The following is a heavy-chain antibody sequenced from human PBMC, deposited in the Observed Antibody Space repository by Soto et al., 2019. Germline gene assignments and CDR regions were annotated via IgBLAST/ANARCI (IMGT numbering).Heavy chain of an antibody. CDR3: AREKITLGYCSSASCYVDY. Sequence: QVQLVQSGAEVKKPGASVKVSCKASGYTFTSYGISWVRQAPGQGLEWMGWISAYNGNTNYAQKLQGRVTMPTDTSASTAYMELRSLRSDDTAVYYCAREKITLGYCSSASCYVDYWGQGTLVIVSS. CDR2: ISAYNGNT. D-gene: IGHD2-2*01. J-gene: IGHJ4*02. V-gene: IGHV1-18*01. CDR1: GYTFTSYG.